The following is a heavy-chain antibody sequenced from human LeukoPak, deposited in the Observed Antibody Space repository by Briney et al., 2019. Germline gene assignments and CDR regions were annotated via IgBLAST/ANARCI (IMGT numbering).Heavy chain of an antibody. J-gene: IGHJ4*02. D-gene: IGHD2-21*02. CDR1: GYNFITYA. V-gene: IGHV1-3*01. CDR2: INVGNGDT. CDR3: ARKNYGDRHPYDY. Sequence: GASVKVSCKASGYNFITYAMHWVRQAPGQGLEWMGYINVGNGDTKYSQKFQGRVTFTRDTSASIAYMELSSLTSEDTAMYYCARKNYGDRHPYDYWGQGTLVTVSS.